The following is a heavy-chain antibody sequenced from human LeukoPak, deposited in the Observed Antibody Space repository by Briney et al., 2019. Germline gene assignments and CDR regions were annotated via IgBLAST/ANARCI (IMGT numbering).Heavy chain of an antibody. V-gene: IGHV1-24*01. Sequence: GASVKVSCKASGYTLTELSMHWVRQAPGKGLEWMGGFDPEDGETIYAQKFQGRVTMTEDTSTDTAYMELSSLRSEDTAVYYCATDLDSRDGDYVSWFDPWGQGTLVTVSS. J-gene: IGHJ5*02. CDR3: ATDLDSRDGDYVSWFDP. CDR1: GYTLTELS. D-gene: IGHD4-17*01. CDR2: FDPEDGET.